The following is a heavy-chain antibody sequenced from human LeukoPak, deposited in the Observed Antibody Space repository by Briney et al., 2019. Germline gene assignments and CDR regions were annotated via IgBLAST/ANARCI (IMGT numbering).Heavy chain of an antibody. CDR3: ATDYHGSGTYDY. D-gene: IGHD3-10*01. CDR1: GFTFTGYY. J-gene: IGHJ4*02. V-gene: IGHV3-11*01. CDR2: ISCSGSSI. Sequence: TGGSLRLSCAGSGFTFTGYYMSWIRQTPEKGLEWISYISCSGSSISYADSVKGRFTISRDNAKKALYLQMNSLRSDDTAVYFCATDYHGSGTYDYWGQGTLVTVSS.